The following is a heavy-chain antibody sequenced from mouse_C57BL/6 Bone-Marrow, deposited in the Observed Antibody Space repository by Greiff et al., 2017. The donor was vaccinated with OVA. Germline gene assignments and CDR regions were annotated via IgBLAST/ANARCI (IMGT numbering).Heavy chain of an antibody. CDR1: GYTFTSYW. V-gene: IGHV1-64*01. J-gene: IGHJ4*01. D-gene: IGHD2-3*01. CDR2: IHPNSGST. CDR3: AGWLLRHYYAMDY. Sequence: QVHVKQPGAELVKPGASVKLSCKASGYTFTSYWMHWVKQRPGQGLEWIGMIHPNSGSTNYNEKFKSKATLTVDKSSSTAYMQLSSLTSEDSAVYYCAGWLLRHYYAMDYWGQGTSVTVSS.